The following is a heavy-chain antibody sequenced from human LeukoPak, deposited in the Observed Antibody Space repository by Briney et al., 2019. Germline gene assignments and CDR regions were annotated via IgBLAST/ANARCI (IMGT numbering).Heavy chain of an antibody. Sequence: ASVKLSCKASGHTFTGYYMHWVRQAPGQGLEWMGGTNPNSGGTNYAQKFQGRVSMTRDTSISTAYMELSRLRSDDAAVYFCARVYSVTTGNAFDIWGQGTMVTVSS. CDR3: ARVYSVTTGNAFDI. CDR2: TNPNSGGT. J-gene: IGHJ3*02. CDR1: GHTFTGYY. V-gene: IGHV1-2*02. D-gene: IGHD4-17*01.